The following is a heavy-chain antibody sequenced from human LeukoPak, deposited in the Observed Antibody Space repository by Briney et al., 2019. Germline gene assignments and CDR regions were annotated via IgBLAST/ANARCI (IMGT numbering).Heavy chain of an antibody. J-gene: IGHJ3*02. D-gene: IGHD3-16*01. CDR1: GFTFDYYG. CDR3: AGGSVRPI. CDR2: INWNGGST. Sequence: GGPLRLSCAASGFTFDYYGMSWVRQAPGKGLEWVSDINWNGGSTGYAASVTCRFTISRDNAKNSLYVQMDSLRAEDTALYDCAGGSVRPIWGQGTMVTASS. V-gene: IGHV3-20*01.